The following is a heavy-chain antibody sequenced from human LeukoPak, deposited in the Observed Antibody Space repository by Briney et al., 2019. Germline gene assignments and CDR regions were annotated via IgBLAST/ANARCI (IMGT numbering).Heavy chain of an antibody. V-gene: IGHV3-23*01. CDR1: GLTFSSYA. D-gene: IGHD2-8*01. Sequence: GGSLRLSCALSGLTFSSYAMSWVRQAPGKGLEGVSAISDTGATTYHADSVKGRFTISRDNSRSTLYLQMNSLRAEDTALYYCAKDTSIGRYCTNGVCSPFDYWGQGTLVTVSS. J-gene: IGHJ4*02. CDR3: AKDTSIGRYCTNGVCSPFDY. CDR2: ISDTGATT.